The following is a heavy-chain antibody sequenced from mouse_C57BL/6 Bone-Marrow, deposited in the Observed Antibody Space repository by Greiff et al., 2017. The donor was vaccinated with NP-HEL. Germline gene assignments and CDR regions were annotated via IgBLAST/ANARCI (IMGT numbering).Heavy chain of an antibody. Sequence: VQLQPSGAELASPGASVTMSCKASGYTFTSYTMHWVKQRPGQGLEWIGYINPSSGYTKYNQKFKDKATLTADKSSSTAYMQLSSLTSEDSAVYYCARPNWAWFAYWGQGTLVTVSA. J-gene: IGHJ3*01. V-gene: IGHV1-4*01. CDR1: GYTFTSYT. D-gene: IGHD4-1*01. CDR3: ARPNWAWFAY. CDR2: INPSSGYT.